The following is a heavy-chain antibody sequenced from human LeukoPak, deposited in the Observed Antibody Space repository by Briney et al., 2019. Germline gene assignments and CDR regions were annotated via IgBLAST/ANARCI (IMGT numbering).Heavy chain of an antibody. J-gene: IGHJ3*02. Sequence: GGSLRLSCAASGFTFSGSAIHWVRQASGIGLEWLGRIRSKANSYATAYAASVNGRFTISRDDSQNTAYLQMNSLKTEDTAVYYCTSRPTPFYYYDSSASDAFESCGQGTMVTVSS. CDR3: TSRPTPFYYYDSSASDAFES. V-gene: IGHV3-73*01. D-gene: IGHD3-22*01. CDR2: IRSKANSYAT. CDR1: GFTFSGSA.